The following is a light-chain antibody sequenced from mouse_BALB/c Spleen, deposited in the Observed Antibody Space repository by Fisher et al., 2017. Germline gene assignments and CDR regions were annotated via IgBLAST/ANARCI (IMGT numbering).Light chain of an antibody. V-gene: IGKV4-53*01. CDR3: QQRSSYPWT. CDR1: SSISSSN. Sequence: DIVLTQSPALMAASPGEKVTITCSVSSSISSSNLHWYQQKSGTSPKRWIYDTSKLASGVPARFSGSGSGTSYSLTISRMEAEDAATYYCQQRSSYPWTFGGGTKLEIK. J-gene: IGKJ1*01. CDR2: DTS.